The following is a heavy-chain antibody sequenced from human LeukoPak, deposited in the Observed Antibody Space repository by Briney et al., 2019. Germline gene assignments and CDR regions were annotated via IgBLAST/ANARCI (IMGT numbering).Heavy chain of an antibody. J-gene: IGHJ4*02. Sequence: SETLSLTCTVSGGSISSNYWSWVRQPPGKGLEWIGYIYYSGITNNNPSLKSRVAISVDTSKNQFSLKLSSVTAADTAVYYCARDPHCSSTNCPFDYWGQGTLVVVSS. D-gene: IGHD2-2*01. CDR2: IYYSGIT. CDR1: GGSISSNY. V-gene: IGHV4-59*01. CDR3: ARDPHCSSTNCPFDY.